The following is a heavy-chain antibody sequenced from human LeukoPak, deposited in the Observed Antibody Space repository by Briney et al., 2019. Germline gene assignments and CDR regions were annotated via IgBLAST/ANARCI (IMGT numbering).Heavy chain of an antibody. D-gene: IGHD3-3*01. J-gene: IGHJ4*02. CDR3: ASAYYDFWSGYYGY. CDR1: GFTFSSYW. V-gene: IGHV3-74*01. Sequence: PGGSLRLSCAASGFTFSSYWMHWVRQAPGKGLVWVSRIKSDGSTNYADSVKGRFTISRDNARNSLYLQMNSLRAEDTAVYYCASAYYDFWSGYYGYWGQGTLVTVSS. CDR2: IKSDGST.